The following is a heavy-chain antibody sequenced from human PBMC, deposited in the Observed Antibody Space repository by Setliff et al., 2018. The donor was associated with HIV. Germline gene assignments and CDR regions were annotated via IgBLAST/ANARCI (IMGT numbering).Heavy chain of an antibody. V-gene: IGHV1-46*01. CDR1: GYTFTSYY. CDR3: ARGEFYCGTDCYWSSFDY. CDR2: INPSGGST. D-gene: IGHD2-21*02. Sequence: ASVKVSCKASGYTFTSYYMHWVRQAPGQGLEWMGIINPSGGSTSYAQKFQGRVTMTRDTSTSTVYMDLSSLRSEDTAVYYCARGEFYCGTDCYWSSFDYWGRGILVTVSS. J-gene: IGHJ4*02.